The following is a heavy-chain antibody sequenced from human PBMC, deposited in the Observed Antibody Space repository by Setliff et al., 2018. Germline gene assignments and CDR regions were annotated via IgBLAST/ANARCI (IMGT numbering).Heavy chain of an antibody. V-gene: IGHV3-23*01. J-gene: IGHJ4*02. D-gene: IGHD3-3*02. CDR1: GFTFSRYW. CDR3: ARGVLHFPHLLNY. CDR2: ISGSADDT. Sequence: GGSLRLSCAASGFTFSRYWMSWVRQAPGRGLEWVSSISGSADDTYYADSVKGRFTISRDISTNTLFLQMDSLRVEDTAVYSCARGVLHFPHLLNYWGQGTPVTVSS.